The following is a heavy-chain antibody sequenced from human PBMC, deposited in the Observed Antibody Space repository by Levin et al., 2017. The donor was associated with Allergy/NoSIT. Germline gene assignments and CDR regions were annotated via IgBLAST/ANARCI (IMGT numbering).Heavy chain of an antibody. V-gene: IGHV4-30-4*01. J-gene: IGHJ6*02. D-gene: IGHD3-10*01. CDR2: IYYSGST. CDR3: ARTMVRGATDYTAYDYDGMDV. CDR1: GGSISSGDYY. Sequence: SETLSLTCTVSGGSISSGDYYWSWIRQPPGKGLEWIGYIYYSGSTYYNPSLKSRVTISVDTSKNQFSLKLSSVTAADTAVYYCARTMVRGATDYTAYDYDGMDVWGQGTTVTVSS.